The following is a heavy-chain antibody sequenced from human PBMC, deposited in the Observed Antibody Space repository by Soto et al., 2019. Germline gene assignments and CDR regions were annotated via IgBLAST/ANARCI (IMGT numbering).Heavy chain of an antibody. D-gene: IGHD6-13*01. CDR1: GFTFSSYA. CDR3: ANQRSSSWSGGWFDP. J-gene: IGHJ5*02. Sequence: PGGSLRLSCAASGFTFSSYAMSWVRQAPGKGLEWVSAISGSGGSTYYADSVKGRFTISRDNSKNTLYLQMNSLRAEDTAVYYCANQRSSSWSGGWFDPWGQGTLVTVS. V-gene: IGHV3-23*01. CDR2: ISGSGGST.